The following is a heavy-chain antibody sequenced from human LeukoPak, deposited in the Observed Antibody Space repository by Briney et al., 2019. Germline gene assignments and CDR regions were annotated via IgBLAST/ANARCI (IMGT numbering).Heavy chain of an antibody. CDR3: AKGFYGSGSSDY. CDR1: GFTFSNCA. V-gene: IGHV3-23*01. J-gene: IGHJ4*02. CDR2: ISGSGGTT. D-gene: IGHD3-10*01. Sequence: GGSMRLSCADSGFTFSNCAMSWVRQAPGKGLEWVSSISGSGGTTYYADSVKGRFTISGDNSKKTLYLQMNSLRAEDTAVYHCAKGFYGSGSSDYWGQGTLVTVSS.